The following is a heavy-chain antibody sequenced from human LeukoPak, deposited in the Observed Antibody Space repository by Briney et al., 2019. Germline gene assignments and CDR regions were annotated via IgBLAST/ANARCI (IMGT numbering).Heavy chain of an antibody. V-gene: IGHV6-1*01. CDR2: TYYRSRWYN. CDR3: AREGGGRYTNWYFDL. Sequence: SQTLSLTCAISGDSVSTNSAAWNWIRQSPSRGLEWLGRTYYRSRWYNDYAVSVKSRITVNPDTSKNQFSLQPNSVTPEDAAVYYCAREGGGRYTNWYFDLWGRGALVTVSS. CDR1: GDSVSTNSAA. D-gene: IGHD1-26*01. J-gene: IGHJ2*01.